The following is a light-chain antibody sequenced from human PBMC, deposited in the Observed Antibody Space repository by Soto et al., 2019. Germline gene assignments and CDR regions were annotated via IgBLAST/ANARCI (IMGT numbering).Light chain of an antibody. J-gene: IGKJ1*01. CDR3: QQYDISPWT. V-gene: IGKV3-20*01. Sequence: IVLTQSPGTLSLSPGERATLSCRASQSVSNTYLAWYLQKPGQAPRLLIYGASSRATGIPDRFSGSGSGTDFTLTISRLEPEDFAVYYCQQYDISPWTFGQGTKVDIK. CDR1: QSVSNTY. CDR2: GAS.